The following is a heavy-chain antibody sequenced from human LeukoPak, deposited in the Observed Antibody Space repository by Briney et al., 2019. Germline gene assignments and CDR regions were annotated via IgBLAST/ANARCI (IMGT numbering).Heavy chain of an antibody. Sequence: GGSLRLSCAASGFTFSSYAMHWVRQAPGKGREYVSAISSNGGSTYYANSVKGRFTISRDNSKNTLYLQMGSLRAEDMAVYYCARAGSHGTIVVVPAAYDYWGQGTLVTVSS. CDR1: GFTFSSYA. J-gene: IGHJ4*02. V-gene: IGHV3-64*01. D-gene: IGHD2-2*01. CDR2: ISSNGGST. CDR3: ARAGSHGTIVVVPAAYDY.